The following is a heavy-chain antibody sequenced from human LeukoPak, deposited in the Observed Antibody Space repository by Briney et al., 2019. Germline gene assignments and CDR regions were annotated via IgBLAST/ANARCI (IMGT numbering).Heavy chain of an antibody. D-gene: IGHD3-22*01. CDR3: AKESGDSSGYYSDY. J-gene: IGHJ4*02. CDR1: GFSFSSYA. V-gene: IGHV3-23*01. Sequence: PGGSLRLSCAASGFSFSSYAMSWVRQAPGKGLEWVSAISGSGGGTYYADSVKGRFTISRDNSKNTVYLQMNSLRADDTAVYYCAKESGDSSGYYSDYWGQGRLVTVSP. CDR2: ISGSGGGT.